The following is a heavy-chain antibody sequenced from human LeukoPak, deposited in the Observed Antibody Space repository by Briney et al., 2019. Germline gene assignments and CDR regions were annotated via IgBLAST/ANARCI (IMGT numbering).Heavy chain of an antibody. CDR1: GFTFSNYW. V-gene: IGHV3-74*01. D-gene: IGHD1-14*01. Sequence: GGSLRLSCAASGFTFSNYWMHWVRQAPGKGLVWVSRISSDGRNTIYADSVKGRFTISRDNAANTLYLQMNSLGAEDTAVYYCVRKFATGDWGQGTLVTVSS. CDR2: ISSDGRNT. J-gene: IGHJ4*02. CDR3: VRKFATGD.